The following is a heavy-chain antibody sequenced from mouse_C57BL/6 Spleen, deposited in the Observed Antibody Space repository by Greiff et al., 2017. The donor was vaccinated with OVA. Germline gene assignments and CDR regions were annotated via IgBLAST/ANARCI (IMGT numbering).Heavy chain of an antibody. D-gene: IGHD2-4*01. CDR3: ARSLYDYDPAMDY. Sequence: QVQLKESGPELVKPGASVKLSCTASGYTFTSYDINWVKQRPGQGLEWIGWIYPRDGSTKYNETFKGKATLTVDTSSSTAYMELHSLTSEDSAVYFCARSLYDYDPAMDYWGQGTSVTVSS. J-gene: IGHJ4*01. CDR1: GYTFTSYD. V-gene: IGHV1-85*01. CDR2: IYPRDGST.